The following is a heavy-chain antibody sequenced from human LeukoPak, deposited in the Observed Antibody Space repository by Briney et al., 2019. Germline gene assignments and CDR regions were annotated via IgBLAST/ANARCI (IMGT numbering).Heavy chain of an antibody. CDR3: ARGGSGYYSIWTAGRGYYFDY. J-gene: IGHJ4*02. Sequence: SETLSLTCAVYGGSFSGYYWSWIRQPPGKGLEWIGEINHSGSTNYKPSLKSRVTISVDTSKNHFSLKLSSVTAADTAVYYCARGGSGYYSIWTAGRGYYFDYWGQGTLVTVSS. D-gene: IGHD3-22*01. CDR1: GGSFSGYY. CDR2: INHSGST. V-gene: IGHV4-34*01.